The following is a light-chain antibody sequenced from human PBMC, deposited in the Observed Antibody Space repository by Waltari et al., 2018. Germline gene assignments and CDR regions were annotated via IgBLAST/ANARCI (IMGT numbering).Light chain of an antibody. V-gene: IGLV2-8*01. CDR3: SSYAGSNNRV. Sequence: QSALTQPPSASGSPGQSVTIPCTGPRGYAGNYKYVACYQQHPGKAPKLMIYDVSQPPSGVPDRFSGSKSGNTASLTVSGLQAEDEADYYCSSYAGSNNRVFGGGTKLTVL. CDR2: DVS. J-gene: IGLJ3*02. CDR1: RGYAGNYKY.